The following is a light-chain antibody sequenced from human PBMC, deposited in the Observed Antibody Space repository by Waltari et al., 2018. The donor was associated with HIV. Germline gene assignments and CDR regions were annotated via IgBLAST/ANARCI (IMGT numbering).Light chain of an antibody. J-gene: IGLJ2*01. CDR2: EVF. CDR3: ASFTSNYTLI. Sequence: QSTLPQPASVSGSPGQSLPTSCTASTTDSGLFTFISWFHHHPGDVPKVIIYEVFSRPSGISSRFSGSRSANTASLTISWLQPEDEADYYCASFTSNYTLIFGGGTKVTVL. CDR1: TTDSGLFTF. V-gene: IGLV2-14*01.